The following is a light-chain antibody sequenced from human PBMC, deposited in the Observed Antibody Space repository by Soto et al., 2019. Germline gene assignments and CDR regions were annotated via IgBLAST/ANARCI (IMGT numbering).Light chain of an antibody. CDR1: QNVRGY. CDR2: AAS. J-gene: IGKJ5*01. V-gene: IGKV1-39*01. CDR3: QQSHSTLPIT. Sequence: DIQMTQSPSSLSAFVGDGVTITCRASQNVRGYLHWYQQKPGRAPKLLIYAASNLQIGVPFRFNGSGSGTEYTLSINSLQPDDSATYYCQQSHSTLPITFGQGTRVEI.